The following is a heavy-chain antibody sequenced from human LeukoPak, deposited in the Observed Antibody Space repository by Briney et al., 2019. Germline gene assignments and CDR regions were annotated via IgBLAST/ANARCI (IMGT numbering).Heavy chain of an antibody. CDR1: GFTFSSYA. Sequence: GGSLRLSCAASGFTFSSYAMSWVRQAPGKGLEWVSAISGNGGNTYYADSVKGRFTISRDNSKNTLYLQMISLRVEDTAVYYCAKVGNPNYYDSSGYLCTFDYWGQGTLVTVSS. V-gene: IGHV3-23*01. CDR3: AKVGNPNYYDSSGYLCTFDY. J-gene: IGHJ4*02. D-gene: IGHD3-22*01. CDR2: ISGNGGNT.